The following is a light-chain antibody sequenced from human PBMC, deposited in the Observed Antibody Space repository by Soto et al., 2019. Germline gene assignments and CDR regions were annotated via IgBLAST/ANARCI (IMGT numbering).Light chain of an antibody. CDR3: QQYGSSPRT. Sequence: EIVLTQSPATLSLSPWERATLSCRASQSVSSNLAWYQQKPGQAPRLLIHDASSRATGISDRFTGSGSGTDFTLTITTLEPEDFAVYYCQQYGSSPRTFGLGTKVDIK. V-gene: IGKV3-20*01. CDR2: DAS. CDR1: QSVSSN. J-gene: IGKJ1*01.